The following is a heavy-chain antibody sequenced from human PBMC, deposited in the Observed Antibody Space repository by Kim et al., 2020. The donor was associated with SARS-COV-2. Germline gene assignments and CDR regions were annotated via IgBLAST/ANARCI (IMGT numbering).Heavy chain of an antibody. CDR3: ARDQVGGGQVVPAAICYYGMDV. J-gene: IGHJ6*02. V-gene: IGHV1-18*04. CDR1: GYTFTSYG. D-gene: IGHD2-2*01. Sequence: ASVKVSCKASGYTFTSYGISWVRQAPGQGLEWMGWISAYNGNTNYAQKLQGRVTMTTDTSTSTAYMELRSLRSDDTAVYYCARDQVGGGQVVPAAICYYGMDVWGQGTMVTVSS. CDR2: ISAYNGNT.